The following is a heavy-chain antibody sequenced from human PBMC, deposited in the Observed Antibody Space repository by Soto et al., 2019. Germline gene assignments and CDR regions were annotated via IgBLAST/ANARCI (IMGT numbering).Heavy chain of an antibody. J-gene: IGHJ5*02. CDR1: GDSVNNNDFY. D-gene: IGHD3-3*01. Sequence: LSLTCTVSGDSVNNNDFYWAWIRQPPGKGLEWVVTIFYSGTTYHNPSLKGRVTASVDRSENQFSLKLTSVTASDTAVYYCARLDFRSGYYGGRFDPWGQGTLVTVSS. V-gene: IGHV4-39*01. CDR3: ARLDFRSGYYGGRFDP. CDR2: IFYSGTT.